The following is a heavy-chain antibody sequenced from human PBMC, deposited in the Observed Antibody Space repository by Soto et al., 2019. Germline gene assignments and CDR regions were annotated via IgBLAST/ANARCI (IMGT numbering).Heavy chain of an antibody. V-gene: IGHV3-21*01. CDR3: ARVSGYCSSTSCYDIDY. Sequence: PGGSLRLSCAASGFTFSSYSMNWVRQAPGKGLEWVSSISSSSSYIYYADSVKGRFTISRDNAKNSLYLQMNSLRAEDTAVYYCARVSGYCSSTSCYDIDYWGQGTLVTVSS. D-gene: IGHD2-2*01. J-gene: IGHJ4*02. CDR1: GFTFSSYS. CDR2: ISSSSSYI.